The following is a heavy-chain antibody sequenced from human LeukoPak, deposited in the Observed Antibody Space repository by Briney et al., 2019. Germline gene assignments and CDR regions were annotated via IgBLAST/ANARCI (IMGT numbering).Heavy chain of an antibody. CDR1: GDSISSTTYY. D-gene: IGHD2-8*01. J-gene: IGHJ3*02. V-gene: IGHV4-39*07. CDR3: ARVTNSLAFDI. Sequence: SETLSLTCTVSGDSISSTTYYWGWIRQPPGRGLAWIANIFYSGSTYYNLSLKSRVTISLDTSKNQFSLRLSSVTAADTAVYYCARVTNSLAFDIWGQGTMVTVSS. CDR2: IFYSGST.